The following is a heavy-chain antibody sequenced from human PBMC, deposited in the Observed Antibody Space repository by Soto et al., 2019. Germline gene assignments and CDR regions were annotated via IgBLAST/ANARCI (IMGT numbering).Heavy chain of an antibody. CDR1: GYTFNSYA. D-gene: IGHD6-25*01. Sequence: ASVKVSCKASGYTFNSYAMHWARQAPGQRLEWMGWINAGNGNTKYSQKFQGRVTITRDTSASTAYMELSSLRSEDTAVYYCARSTTAALDWFDPWPREPWSTSPQ. CDR3: ARSTTAALDWFDP. V-gene: IGHV1-3*01. CDR2: INAGNGNT. J-gene: IGHJ5*02.